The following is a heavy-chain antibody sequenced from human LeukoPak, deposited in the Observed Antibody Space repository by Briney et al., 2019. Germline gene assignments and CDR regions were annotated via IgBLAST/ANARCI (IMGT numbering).Heavy chain of an antibody. CDR3: AKGELPYGN. Sequence: PGRSLRLSCAASGFTFSSYGMHWVRQAPGKGLEWVAVISYDGSNKYYADSVKGRFTISRDNSKNTLYLQMNSLRAEDTAVYCCAKGELPYGNWGQGTLVTVSS. D-gene: IGHD1-26*01. V-gene: IGHV3-30*18. CDR2: ISYDGSNK. J-gene: IGHJ4*02. CDR1: GFTFSSYG.